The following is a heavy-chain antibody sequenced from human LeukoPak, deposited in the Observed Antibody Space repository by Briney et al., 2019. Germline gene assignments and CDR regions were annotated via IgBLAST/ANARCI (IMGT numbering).Heavy chain of an antibody. V-gene: IGHV3-74*01. J-gene: IGHJ6*02. Sequence: GGSLRLSCAASGYTFSSYWMHWVRQAPGKGLVWVSRINSDGSSTSYADSVKGRFTISRDNAKNTLYLQMNSLRAEDTAVYYCAREGVWRQQLVDYYYGMDVWGQGTTVTVSS. CDR2: INSDGSST. CDR1: GYTFSSYW. CDR3: AREGVWRQQLVDYYYGMDV. D-gene: IGHD6-13*01.